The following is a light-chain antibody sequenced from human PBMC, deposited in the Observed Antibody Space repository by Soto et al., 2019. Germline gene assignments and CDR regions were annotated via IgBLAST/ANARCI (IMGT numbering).Light chain of an antibody. V-gene: IGLV2-11*01. CDR3: CSYAGSVV. Sequence: QSALTQPRSVSGSPGQSVTISCTGTSSDVGGYNYVSWYQQHPGKAPKLMIYDVSKRPSGVPDRFSGSKSGNTASLTISGLQDEDEDDYYCCSYAGSVVFGGGTKLTVL. CDR2: DVS. J-gene: IGLJ2*01. CDR1: SSDVGGYNY.